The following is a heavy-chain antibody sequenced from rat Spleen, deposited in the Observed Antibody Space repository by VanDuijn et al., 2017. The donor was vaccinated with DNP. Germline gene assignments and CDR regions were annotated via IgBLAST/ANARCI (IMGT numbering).Heavy chain of an antibody. V-gene: IGHV2-30*01. D-gene: IGHD1-11*01. CDR1: GFSLTSYN. Sequence: QVQLKESGLGLVQPSQTLSLTCTVSGFSLTSYNVHWVRQPTGKGLEWIGLIWTGGNTDYNSTLKSRLSITRDNSRSQVFLKMISLQTEDIATYYCARGNYGGYDYWGQGTLVTVSS. CDR2: IWTGGNT. CDR3: ARGNYGGYDY. J-gene: IGHJ3*01.